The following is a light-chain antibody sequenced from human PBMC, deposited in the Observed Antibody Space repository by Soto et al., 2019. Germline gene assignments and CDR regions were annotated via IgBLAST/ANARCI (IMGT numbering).Light chain of an antibody. V-gene: IGKV3-11*01. J-gene: IGKJ2*01. CDR2: DAS. CDR3: QQRSNWRT. CDR1: QSVSSY. Sequence: EIVLTQSPATLSLSPGERATLSCRASQSVSSYLDWYQQKPGQAPRLLIYDASNRATGIPARFSGSGSGTDFTISISSLEPEDFSFYYCQQRSNWRTFGRGTKLEIK.